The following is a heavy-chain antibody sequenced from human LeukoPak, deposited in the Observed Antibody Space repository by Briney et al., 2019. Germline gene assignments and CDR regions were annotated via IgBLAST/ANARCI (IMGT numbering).Heavy chain of an antibody. Sequence: ASVKVSCKASGYTFTGYYMHWVRQAPGQELEWMGWINPNSGGTNYAQKFQGRVTMTRDTSISTAYMELSRLRSDDTAVYYCARHYYDSSGYGYWGQGTLVTVSS. CDR2: INPNSGGT. CDR1: GYTFTGYY. J-gene: IGHJ4*02. D-gene: IGHD3-22*01. V-gene: IGHV1-2*02. CDR3: ARHYYDSSGYGY.